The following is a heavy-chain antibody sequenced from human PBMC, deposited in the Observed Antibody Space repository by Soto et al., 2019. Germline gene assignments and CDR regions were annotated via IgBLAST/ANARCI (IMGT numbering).Heavy chain of an antibody. CDR2: ISGSGGST. Sequence: GGSLRLSCAASGFTFSSYAMSWVRQAPGKGLEWVSAISGSGGSTYYADSVKGRFTISRDNSKNTLYLQMSSLRAEDTAVYYCAKDYYYSSGYYYSAHFDYWGQGTLVTVSS. V-gene: IGHV3-23*01. D-gene: IGHD3-22*01. J-gene: IGHJ4*02. CDR3: AKDYYYSSGYYYSAHFDY. CDR1: GFTFSSYA.